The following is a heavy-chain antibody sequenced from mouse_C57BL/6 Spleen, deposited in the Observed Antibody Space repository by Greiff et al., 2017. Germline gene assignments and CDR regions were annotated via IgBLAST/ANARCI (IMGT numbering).Heavy chain of an antibody. CDR1: GFSLTSYG. V-gene: IGHV2-5*01. D-gene: IGHD2-2*01. Sequence: VKLQESGPGLVQPSQSLSITCTVSGFSLTSYGVHWVRQSPGKGLEWLGVIWRGGSTDYNAAFMSRLSITKDNSKSQVFFKMNSLQADDTAIYYCAKYGYDEGYAMDYWGQGTSVTVSS. J-gene: IGHJ4*01. CDR3: AKYGYDEGYAMDY. CDR2: IWRGGST.